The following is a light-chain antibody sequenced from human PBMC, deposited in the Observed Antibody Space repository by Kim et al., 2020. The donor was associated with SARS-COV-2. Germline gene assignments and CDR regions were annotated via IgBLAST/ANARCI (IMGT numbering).Light chain of an antibody. CDR1: SSGVGGYNY. CDR3: SSYASSSTVV. Sequence: GQSMTIPSTGTSSGVGGYNYVAWYQQHPGKAPKLMIYDDGSRLSGVSNRFAGSKSGNTAARTISGLQAEDEADYYCSSYASSSTVVFGGGTQLTVL. J-gene: IGLJ2*01. V-gene: IGLV2-14*03. CDR2: DDG.